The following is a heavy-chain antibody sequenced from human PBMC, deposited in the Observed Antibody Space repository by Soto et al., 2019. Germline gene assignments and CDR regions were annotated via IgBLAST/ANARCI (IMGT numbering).Heavy chain of an antibody. CDR3: AKDRPTSRIAAAGTRVY. J-gene: IGHJ4*02. V-gene: IGHV3-23*01. Sequence: GGSLRLSCAASGFTFSSYAMSWVRQAPGKGLEWVSAISGSGGSTYYADSVKGRFTISRDNSKNTLYLQMNSRMAEDTAVYYCAKDRPTSRIAAAGTRVYWGQGTLVTVSS. CDR2: ISGSGGST. D-gene: IGHD6-13*01. CDR1: GFTFSSYA.